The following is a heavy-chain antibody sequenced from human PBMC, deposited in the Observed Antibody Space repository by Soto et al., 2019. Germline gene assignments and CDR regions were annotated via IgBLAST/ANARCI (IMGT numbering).Heavy chain of an antibody. CDR2: INHSGST. CDR1: GGSFSGYY. Sequence: SETLSLTCAVYGGSFSGYYWSWIRQPPGKGLEWIGEINHSGSTNYNPSLKSRVTISVDTSKNQFSLKLSSVTAADTAVYYCARGLCSGGSCYSPFGSARTNWFDPWGQGTLVTVSS. J-gene: IGHJ5*02. CDR3: ARGLCSGGSCYSPFGSARTNWFDP. D-gene: IGHD2-15*01. V-gene: IGHV4-34*01.